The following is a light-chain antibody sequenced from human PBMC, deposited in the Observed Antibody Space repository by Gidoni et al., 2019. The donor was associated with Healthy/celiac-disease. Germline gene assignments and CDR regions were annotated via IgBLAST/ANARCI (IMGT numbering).Light chain of an antibody. CDR2: GAS. Sequence: IVLTQSPATLSLSTGQSATLSCSASQSISSSQLAWYQQKPGQAPRPLMYGASSRATGIPDRGSGSGSGTDFTLTISRLEPEDFAVYYCQHFGNFGGGTKVE. CDR1: QSISSSQ. J-gene: IGKJ4*01. CDR3: QHFGN. V-gene: IGKV3-20*01.